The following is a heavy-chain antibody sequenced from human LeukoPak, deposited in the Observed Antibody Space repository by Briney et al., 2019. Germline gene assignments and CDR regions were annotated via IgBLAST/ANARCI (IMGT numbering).Heavy chain of an antibody. D-gene: IGHD1-26*01. V-gene: IGHV3-21*01. CDR1: GFTFSSYS. Sequence: GGSLRLSCAASGFTFSSYSMNWVRQAPGKGLEWVSSISSSSSYIYYADSVKGRFTISRDNAKNSLYLQMNSLRAEDTAVYYCARDNLPTTRNYYYGMDVWGQGTTVTVSS. CDR3: ARDNLPTTRNYYYGMDV. J-gene: IGHJ6*02. CDR2: ISSSSSYI.